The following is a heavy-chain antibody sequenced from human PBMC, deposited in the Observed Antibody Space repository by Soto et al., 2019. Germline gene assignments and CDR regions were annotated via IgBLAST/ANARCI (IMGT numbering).Heavy chain of an antibody. V-gene: IGHV4-30-2*05. CDR3: ARHAPGGPFDY. CDR1: GCSISSGLYS. J-gene: IGHJ4*02. D-gene: IGHD2-2*01. CDR2: IYHSGST. Sequence: SETLYLTCASSGCSISSGLYSWRWIRQPPGKGLEWIGYIYHSGSTYYNQSLKNRDTISVDTSKNQFSLKLTSVTAADTAVYYCARHAPGGPFDYWGQGTLVTVSS.